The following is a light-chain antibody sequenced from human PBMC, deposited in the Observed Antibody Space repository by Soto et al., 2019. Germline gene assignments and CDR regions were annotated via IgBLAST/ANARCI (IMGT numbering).Light chain of an antibody. CDR1: QTVRNNY. CDR3: QQRSNWTWT. V-gene: IGKV3D-20*02. CDR2: DAS. Sequence: EIVLTQSPATLSLSPGERATLSCRASQTVRNNYLAWYQQKPGQAPRLLIYDASSRATGIPDRFSGSGSGTDFTLTISSLEPEDFAVYYCQQRSNWTWTFGQGTKVDIK. J-gene: IGKJ1*01.